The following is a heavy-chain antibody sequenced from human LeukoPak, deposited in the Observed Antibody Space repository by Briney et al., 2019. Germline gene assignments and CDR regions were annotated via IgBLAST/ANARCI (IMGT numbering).Heavy chain of an antibody. V-gene: IGHV4-39*01. D-gene: IGHD6-19*01. Sequence: SETLSLTCTVSGGSISSSSYYWGWIRQPPGKGLEWIGSIYYSGSTYYNPSLKSRVTISVDTSKNQSSLKLSSVTAADTAVYYCARRYAGIAVAGTDYWGQGTLVTVSS. CDR2: IYYSGST. J-gene: IGHJ4*02. CDR1: GGSISSSSYY. CDR3: ARRYAGIAVAGTDY.